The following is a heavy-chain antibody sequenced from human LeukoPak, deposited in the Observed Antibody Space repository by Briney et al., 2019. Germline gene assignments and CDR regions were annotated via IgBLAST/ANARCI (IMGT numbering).Heavy chain of an antibody. CDR2: ISYDGYNK. D-gene: IGHD2-8*01. CDR1: GFTFSSYA. J-gene: IGHJ6*03. CDR3: ARNGVNYYMDV. Sequence: GGSLRLSCAASGFTFSSYAMHWVRQAQGKGLEWVAVISYDGYNKYYADSVRGRFTISRDNSKSTLSLQMNSLKAEDTAIYYCARNGVNYYMDVWGKGTTVTVSS. V-gene: IGHV3-30*04.